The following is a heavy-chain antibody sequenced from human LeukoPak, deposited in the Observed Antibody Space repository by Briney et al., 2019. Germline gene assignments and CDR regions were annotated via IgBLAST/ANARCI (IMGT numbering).Heavy chain of an antibody. J-gene: IGHJ5*02. CDR3: ARDSWSSSSGRVVRSWFDP. D-gene: IGHD6-6*01. V-gene: IGHV1-69*05. CDR1: GGTFSSYA. Sequence: GASVKVSCKASGGTFSSYAISWVRQAPGQGLEWMGGIIPIFGTANYAQRFRGRVTITTDESTSTAYMELSSLRSEDTAVYYCARDSWSSSSGRVVRSWFDPWGQGTLVTVSS. CDR2: IIPIFGTA.